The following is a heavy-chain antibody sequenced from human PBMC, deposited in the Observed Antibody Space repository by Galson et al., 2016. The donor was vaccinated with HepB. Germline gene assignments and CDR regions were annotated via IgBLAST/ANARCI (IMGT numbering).Heavy chain of an antibody. CDR2: INTNTGNP. CDR1: GYTFTSHA. J-gene: IGHJ4*03. CDR3: ASGRSSWYGVIDY. Sequence: SVKVSCKASGYTFTSHAMNWVRQAPGQGLEWMGWINTNTGNPTYAQGFTGRYVFSLDTSVSTAYLQISTLKAEDTAVYYCASGRSSWYGVIDYWGQGTTVTVSS. D-gene: IGHD6-13*01. V-gene: IGHV7-4-1*02.